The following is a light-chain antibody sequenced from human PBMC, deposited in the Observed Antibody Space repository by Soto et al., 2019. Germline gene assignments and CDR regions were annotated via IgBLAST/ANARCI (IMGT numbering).Light chain of an antibody. CDR1: SSNIGSNT. V-gene: IGLV1-44*01. Sequence: QSVLTQPPSASGTPGQRVTISCSGSSSNIGSNTVNWYQQLPGTAPKLLIYSNNQRPPGVPDRFSGSKSGTSASLAIRGLQSEDEADYYCAAWDDSLNGPGYVFGTGTKSPS. CDR3: AAWDDSLNGPGYV. CDR2: SNN. J-gene: IGLJ1*01.